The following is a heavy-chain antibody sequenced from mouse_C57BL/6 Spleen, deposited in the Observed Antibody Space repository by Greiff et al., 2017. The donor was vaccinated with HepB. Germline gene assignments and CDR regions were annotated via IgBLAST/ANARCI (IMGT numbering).Heavy chain of an antibody. CDR2: IWTGGGT. J-gene: IGHJ3*01. CDR1: GFSFTSYA. V-gene: IGHV2-9-1*01. CDR3: ARMEVVKPHYYGSSYEGFAY. D-gene: IGHD1-1*01. Sequence: QVQLQQSGPGLVAPSQSLSITCTVSGFSFTSYAISWVRQPPGKGLEWLGVIWTGGGTNYNSALKSRLSISKDNSKSQVFLKMNSLQTDYTARYYCARMEVVKPHYYGSSYEGFAYWGQGTLVTVSA.